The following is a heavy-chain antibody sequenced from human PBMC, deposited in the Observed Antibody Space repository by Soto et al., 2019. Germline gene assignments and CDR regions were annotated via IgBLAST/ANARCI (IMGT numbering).Heavy chain of an antibody. CDR2: ISYDGSNK. CDR1: GFTFRIYA. Sequence: QVQLVESGGGVVKPGRSLRLSCAASGFTFRIYAMHWVRQAPGKGLECVAVISYDGSNKFYRDSVKGRFTISRDNTKNTLYLQINSLREANTAVYYCARGYRDDIEVVIGARTGEYGVDVWGQGTTVTASS. D-gene: IGHD2-15*01. V-gene: IGHV3-30-3*01. J-gene: IGHJ6*02. CDR3: ARGYRDDIEVVIGARTGEYGVDV.